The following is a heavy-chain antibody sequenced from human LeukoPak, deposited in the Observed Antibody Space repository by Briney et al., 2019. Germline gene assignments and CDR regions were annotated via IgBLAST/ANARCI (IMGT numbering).Heavy chain of an antibody. D-gene: IGHD6-19*01. V-gene: IGHV3-23*01. J-gene: IGHJ4*02. CDR2: ISGRGGST. CDR1: GFTFSSYA. CDR3: AKASHAILQWLVPPFFDY. Sequence: GGSLRLSCAASGFTFSSYAMSWVRQAPGKGLEWVSAISGRGGSTYYADSVKGRFTISRDNSKNTLYLQMNSLRAEDTAVYYCAKASHAILQWLVPPFFDYWGQGTLVTVSS.